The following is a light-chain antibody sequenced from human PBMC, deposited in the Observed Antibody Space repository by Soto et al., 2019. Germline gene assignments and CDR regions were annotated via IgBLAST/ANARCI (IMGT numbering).Light chain of an antibody. J-gene: IGLJ2*01. Sequence: QSVLTQPPSASGNPGQRVTISCSGSSSNIASNTVNWYQQLPGTAPKLLIYNNNQRPSGVPDRFSGSKSGTSASLAISGLQSEDAADYYCAAWDDSLNGTVFGGGTKVTVL. CDR1: SSNIASNT. CDR3: AAWDDSLNGTV. CDR2: NNN. V-gene: IGLV1-44*01.